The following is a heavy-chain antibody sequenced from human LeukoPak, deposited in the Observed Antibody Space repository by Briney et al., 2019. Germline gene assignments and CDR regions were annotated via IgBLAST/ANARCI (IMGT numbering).Heavy chain of an antibody. Sequence: GRSLRLSCAASGFTFSRYGMHWVRQAPGKGLEWVSGISGSGGSTYYADSVKGRLTISRDNSKNTLYLQMNSLRAEDTAVYYCAKVGGNWDYFDYWGQGTLVTVSS. J-gene: IGHJ4*02. D-gene: IGHD7-27*01. V-gene: IGHV3-23*01. CDR3: AKVGGNWDYFDY. CDR1: GFTFSRYG. CDR2: ISGSGGST.